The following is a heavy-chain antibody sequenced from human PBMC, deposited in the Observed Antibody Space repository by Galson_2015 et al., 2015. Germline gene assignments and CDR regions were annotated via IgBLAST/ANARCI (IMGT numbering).Heavy chain of an antibody. CDR2: MYSGGST. Sequence: SLRLSCAVTGFTVGNNYMSWVRQAPGKGLEWVSVMYSGGSTNYAESVTGRFTISRDNSKNTVYLQMNSLRAEDTAVYHCARLDVVVGRAYWGQGTLVTVSS. CDR3: ARLDVVVGRAY. CDR1: GFTVGNNY. D-gene: IGHD2-15*01. J-gene: IGHJ4*02. V-gene: IGHV3-53*01.